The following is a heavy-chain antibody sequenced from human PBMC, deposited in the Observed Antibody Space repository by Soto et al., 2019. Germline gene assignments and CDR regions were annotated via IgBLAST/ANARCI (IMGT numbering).Heavy chain of an antibody. CDR1: GYTLTSYG. CDR3: ARDKTNTIPDY. V-gene: IGHV1-18*01. D-gene: IGHD1-1*01. Sequence: APVKGSRQASGYTLTSYGISWVRQAPGQGLEWMGWISAYNGNTNYAQKLQGRVTMTTDTSTSTAYMELRSLRSDDTAVYYCARDKTNTIPDYWGQGTLVTVSS. CDR2: ISAYNGNT. J-gene: IGHJ4*02.